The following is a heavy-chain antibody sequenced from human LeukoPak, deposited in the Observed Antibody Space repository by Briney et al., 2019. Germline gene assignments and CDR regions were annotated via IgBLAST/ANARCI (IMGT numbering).Heavy chain of an antibody. Sequence: GGSLRLSCAASGFTFSSYAMSWVRQAPGKGLEWVSGISGSGSSTNYADSVKGRFTISRDNSKNTVYLEMDSLRAEDTAVYYCARDSSGCYTFDYWGQGTLVTVSS. J-gene: IGHJ4*02. V-gene: IGHV3-23*01. D-gene: IGHD3-22*01. CDR3: ARDSSGCYTFDY. CDR1: GFTFSSYA. CDR2: ISGSGSST.